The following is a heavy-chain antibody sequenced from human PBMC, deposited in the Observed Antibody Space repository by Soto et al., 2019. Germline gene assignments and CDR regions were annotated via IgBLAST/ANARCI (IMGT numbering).Heavy chain of an antibody. D-gene: IGHD5-18*01. CDR1: GDSVSSSSYY. CDR3: ASASEKRLIQPKFDS. V-gene: IGHV4-61*01. J-gene: IGHJ4*02. Sequence: QVQLQESGPGLVKPSETLSLTCTVSGDSVSSSSYYWSWIRQPPGKGLEWIGYIYYSGSTNYNPSLKSRVTISVDTSKNQFSLKLSSVTAADTAVYYCASASEKRLIQPKFDSWGQGTLVTVSS. CDR2: IYYSGST.